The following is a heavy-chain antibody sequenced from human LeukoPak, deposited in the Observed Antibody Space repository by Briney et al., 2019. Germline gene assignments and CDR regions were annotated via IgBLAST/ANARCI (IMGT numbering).Heavy chain of an antibody. D-gene: IGHD1-1*01. CDR3: VRHSGGVYGNSDS. Sequence: GGSLRLSCVASGFTFSSYAVSWFRQAPGKGLEWVSAVGRSGADTYYVDSVRGRFTISKDSSKNTLQMNSLSAEDTAIYYCVRHSGGVYGNSDSWGQGILVTVSS. J-gene: IGHJ4*02. CDR2: VGRSGADT. CDR1: GFTFSSYA. V-gene: IGHV3-23*01.